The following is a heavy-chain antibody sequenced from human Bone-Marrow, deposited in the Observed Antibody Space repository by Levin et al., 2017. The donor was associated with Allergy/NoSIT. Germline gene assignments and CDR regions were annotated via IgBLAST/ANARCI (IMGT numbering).Heavy chain of an antibody. Sequence: RGESLKISCKGSGYSFTSYWIGWVRQMPGKGLEWMGIIYPGDSDTRYSPSFQGQVTISADKSISTAYLQWSSLKASDTAMYYCARLPYDILTGYYLGGWFDPWGQGTLVTVSS. CDR3: ARLPYDILTGYYLGGWFDP. CDR2: IYPGDSDT. CDR1: GYSFTSYW. V-gene: IGHV5-51*01. J-gene: IGHJ5*02. D-gene: IGHD3-9*01.